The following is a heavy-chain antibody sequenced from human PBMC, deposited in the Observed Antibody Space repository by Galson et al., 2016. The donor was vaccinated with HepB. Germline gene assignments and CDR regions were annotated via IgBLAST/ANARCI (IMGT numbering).Heavy chain of an antibody. V-gene: IGHV1-18*01. CDR1: GYTFSNYD. J-gene: IGHJ3*01. CDR2: VSGYNGNT. D-gene: IGHD3-10*01. CDR3: ASTDAGSDAFEV. Sequence: SVKVSCKASGYTFSNYDVSWVRQAPGQGLEWMGRVSGYNGNTDYGQKVQGRVTMSIETSTNTAYMDLRSLGFDDTAVYFCASTDAGSDAFEVWGRGTLVTASS.